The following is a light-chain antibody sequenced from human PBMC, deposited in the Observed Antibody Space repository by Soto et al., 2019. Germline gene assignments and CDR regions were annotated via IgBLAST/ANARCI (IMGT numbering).Light chain of an antibody. CDR2: DAS. CDR3: QQRSNWLT. J-gene: IGKJ4*01. Sequence: EIVLTQSPATLSLSPGERATLSCRASQTISYYLAWYQQKPGQAPRLLIYDASNRATGIPARFSGRGSGTDFTLTITSLEPEDFAVYYCQQRSNWLTFGGGTKVEIK. CDR1: QTISYY. V-gene: IGKV3-11*01.